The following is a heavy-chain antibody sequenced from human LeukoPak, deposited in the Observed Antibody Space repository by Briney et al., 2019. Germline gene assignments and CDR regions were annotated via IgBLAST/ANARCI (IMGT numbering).Heavy chain of an antibody. CDR3: ARESPDLDYSCDY. V-gene: IGHV1-2*02. CDR1: GYTFTGYY. CDR2: INPNSGGT. D-gene: IGHD4-11*01. Sequence: GASVKVSCKASGYTFTGYYMSWVRQAPGQGLEWMGWINPNSGGTNYAQKFQGRVTMTRDTSISTAYMELSRLRSDDTAVYYCARESPDLDYSCDYWGQGTLVTVSS. J-gene: IGHJ4*02.